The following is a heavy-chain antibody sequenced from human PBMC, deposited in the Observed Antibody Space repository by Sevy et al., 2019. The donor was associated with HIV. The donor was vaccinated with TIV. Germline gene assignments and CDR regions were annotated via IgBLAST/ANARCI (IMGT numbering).Heavy chain of an antibody. CDR2: INSDGSST. Sequence: GGSLRLSCAASGFTFSSYWMHWVRQVPGKGLVWVSRINSDGSSTTYADSVKGRFTISRDNAKNTLYLQMNSLRAEDTALYYCTRADRLTIPPFDYWGQGTLVTVSS. D-gene: IGHD2-2*02. CDR3: TRADRLTIPPFDY. V-gene: IGHV3-74*01. J-gene: IGHJ4*02. CDR1: GFTFSSYW.